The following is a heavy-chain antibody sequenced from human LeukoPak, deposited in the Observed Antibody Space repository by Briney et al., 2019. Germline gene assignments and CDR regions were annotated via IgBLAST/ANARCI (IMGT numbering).Heavy chain of an antibody. D-gene: IGHD6-19*01. CDR1: GFTFDDYA. CDR3: ARGRSSGWYRPFDY. V-gene: IGHV3-43D*03. J-gene: IGHJ4*02. CDR2: ISWDGGSS. Sequence: GGSLRLSCAASGFTFDDYAMHWVRQAPGKGLEWVSLISWDGGSSYYADSVKGRFTISRDNAKNSLYLQMNSLRAEDTAVYYCARGRSSGWYRPFDYWGQGTLVTVSS.